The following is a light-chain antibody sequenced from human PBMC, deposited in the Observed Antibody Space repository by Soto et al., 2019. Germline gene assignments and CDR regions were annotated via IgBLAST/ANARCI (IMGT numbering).Light chain of an antibody. CDR3: QQSYTAPLT. CDR1: QSVSSTY. CDR2: GAS. Sequence: IVWTHSPGTLSLSPGERATLSCRASQSVSSTYLAWYQQIPGQAPRLLISGASSRATGIPDRFSGSGSGTDFTLTIRSLQPEDFATYYCQQSYTAPLTFGGGTKVDIK. J-gene: IGKJ4*01. V-gene: IGKV3-20*01.